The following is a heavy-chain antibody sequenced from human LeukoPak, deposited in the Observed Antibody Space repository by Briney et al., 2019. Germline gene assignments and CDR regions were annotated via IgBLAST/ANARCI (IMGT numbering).Heavy chain of an antibody. Sequence: PGGSLRLSCVVSGFSLSDYSMNWVRQAPGKGLEWVSSISSRSTYVAYTDSVKGRFTISRDNDENSLLLQMDRLGVEDTGVYYCARICPFGYCSTTSCCSDYWGPGTLVTVSS. D-gene: IGHD2-2*01. J-gene: IGHJ4*02. V-gene: IGHV3-21*01. CDR3: ARICPFGYCSTTSCCSDY. CDR1: GFSLSDYS. CDR2: ISSRSTYV.